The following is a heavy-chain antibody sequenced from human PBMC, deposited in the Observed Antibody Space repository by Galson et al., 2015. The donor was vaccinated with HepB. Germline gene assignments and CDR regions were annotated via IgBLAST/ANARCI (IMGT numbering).Heavy chain of an antibody. D-gene: IGHD3-10*01. CDR1: GGSISSSRYY. Sequence: SETLSLTCTVSGGSISSSRYYWGWIRQPPGKGLEWIGSIYYSGSTYYNPSLKSRVTISVDTSKNQFSLRLSSVTAADTAVYYCARRAAYYYGSGSGYYFDYWGQGTLVTVSS. CDR3: ARRAAYYYGSGSGYYFDY. V-gene: IGHV4-39*01. J-gene: IGHJ4*02. CDR2: IYYSGST.